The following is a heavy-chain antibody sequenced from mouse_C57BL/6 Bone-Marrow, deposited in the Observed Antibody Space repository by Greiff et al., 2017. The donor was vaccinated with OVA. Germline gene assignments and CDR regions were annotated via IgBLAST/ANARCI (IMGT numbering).Heavy chain of an antibody. D-gene: IGHD1-1*01. CDR2: ISDGGSYT. J-gene: IGHJ3*01. CDR3: ARGSTRFAY. V-gene: IGHV5-4*01. CDR1: GFTFSSYA. Sequence: EVQLVESGGGLVKPGGSLKLSCAASGFTFSSYAMSLVRQTPEKRLEWVATISDGGSYTYYPDNVKGRFTISRDNAKNNLYLQMSHLKSEDTAMYYCARGSTRFAYWGQGTLVTVSA.